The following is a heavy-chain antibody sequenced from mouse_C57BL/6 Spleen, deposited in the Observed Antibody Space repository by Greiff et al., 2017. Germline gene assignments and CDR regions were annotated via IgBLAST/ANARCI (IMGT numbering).Heavy chain of an antibody. Sequence: QVQLQQPGAELARPGASVKLSCKASGYTFTSYGISWVKQRPGQGLEWIGEIYPTSGNTYYNDKFKGKATLTADKSSSTAYMELRSLTSEDSAVDFCAGLTTVGATPFAYWGQGTLVTVSA. V-gene: IGHV1-81*01. J-gene: IGHJ3*01. CDR1: GYTFTSYG. CDR2: IYPTSGNT. D-gene: IGHD1-1*01. CDR3: AGLTTVGATPFAY.